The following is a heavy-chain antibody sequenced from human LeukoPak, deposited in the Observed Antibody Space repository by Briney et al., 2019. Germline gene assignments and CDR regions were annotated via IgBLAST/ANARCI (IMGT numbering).Heavy chain of an antibody. Sequence: PSETLSLTCTVSGGSISSSSYYWGWIRQPPGKGLEWIGSIYYSGSTYYNPSLKSRVTISVDTSKNQFSLKLSSVTAADTAVYYCARLWSYYDSSGISSAFDIWGQGTVVTVSS. D-gene: IGHD3-22*01. CDR3: ARLWSYYDSSGISSAFDI. CDR2: IYYSGST. V-gene: IGHV4-39*01. CDR1: GGSISSSSYY. J-gene: IGHJ3*02.